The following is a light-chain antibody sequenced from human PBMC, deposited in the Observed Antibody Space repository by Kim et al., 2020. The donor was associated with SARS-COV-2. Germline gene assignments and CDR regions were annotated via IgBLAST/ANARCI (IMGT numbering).Light chain of an antibody. CDR3: QQYDNLPIT. J-gene: IGKJ5*01. CDR1: QDISNY. Sequence: ASVGDIVTITCQASQDISNYLNWYQQKPVKAPKLLIYDASNLETGVPSRFSGSGSGTDFTFTISSIQPEDIATYYCQQYDNLPITFGQVTRLEIK. CDR2: DAS. V-gene: IGKV1-33*01.